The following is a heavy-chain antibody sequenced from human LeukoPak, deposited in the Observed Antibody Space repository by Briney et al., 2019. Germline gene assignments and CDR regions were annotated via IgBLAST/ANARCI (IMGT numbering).Heavy chain of an antibody. Sequence: GGSLRLSCAASGFTFSRDGMSWVRQAPGKGLEWVSAISGSGGSTYYADSVKGRFTISRDNSKNTLYLQMNSLKAEDTAVYYCARSGNYYEDEWGEGTLVSVSS. CDR3: ARSGNYYEDE. J-gene: IGHJ4*02. D-gene: IGHD1-26*01. V-gene: IGHV3-23*01. CDR2: ISGSGGST. CDR1: GFTFSRDG.